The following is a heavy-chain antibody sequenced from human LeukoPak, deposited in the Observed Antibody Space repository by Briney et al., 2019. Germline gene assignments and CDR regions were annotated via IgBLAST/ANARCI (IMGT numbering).Heavy chain of an antibody. V-gene: IGHV3-53*01. D-gene: IGHD3-22*01. CDR2: IYSAGSS. CDR3: ARDRSYHDSSGYSWKLES. CDR1: GFSVSNNY. J-gene: IGHJ4*02. Sequence: PGGSLRLSCEASGFSVSNNYVSWVRQAPGKGLEWVSVIYSAGSSLYAESVRGRFTISRDYFTNTLSLQMNSLRAEDTAVYYCARDRSYHDSSGYSWKLESWGQGILVTVSS.